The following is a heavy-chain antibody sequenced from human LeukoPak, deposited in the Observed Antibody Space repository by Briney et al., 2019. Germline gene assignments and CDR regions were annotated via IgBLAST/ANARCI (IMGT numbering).Heavy chain of an antibody. D-gene: IGHD2-21*01. Sequence: PGGSLRLSCAASGFTFSSYGMHWVRQAPGKGLEWVAFIQYDGNDKYYADSVKGRFTISRDNSKNTLYLQMNSLRAEDTAVYHCASVVIAMSGYWGQGTLVTVSS. CDR3: ASVVIAMSGY. V-gene: IGHV3-30*02. J-gene: IGHJ4*02. CDR2: IQYDGNDK. CDR1: GFTFSSYG.